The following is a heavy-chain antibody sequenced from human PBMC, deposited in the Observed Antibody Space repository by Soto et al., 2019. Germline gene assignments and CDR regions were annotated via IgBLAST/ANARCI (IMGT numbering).Heavy chain of an antibody. J-gene: IGHJ6*02. Sequence: SDTLSLTCTVSGSYISSSSYYWGWIRKPPGKGLEWIGSIYYSGSTYYNPSLKSRVTISVDTSKNQFSLKLSSATAADTAVYYCARRLYYDSSGFEGGGMDVWGQGTTVT. D-gene: IGHD3-22*01. CDR3: ARRLYYDSSGFEGGGMDV. V-gene: IGHV4-39*01. CDR2: IYYSGST. CDR1: GSYISSSSYY.